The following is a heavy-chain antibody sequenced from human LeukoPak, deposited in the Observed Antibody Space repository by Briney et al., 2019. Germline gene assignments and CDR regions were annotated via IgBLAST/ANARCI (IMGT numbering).Heavy chain of an antibody. CDR3: ARGDPYPHTIDY. Sequence: PSETLSLTCAVYGGSFSGYYWNWIRQPPGKGLEWIGEITHSGSTNYNPSLKSRVTISVDTSKNHFSLNLSSVTAADTAVYYCARGDPYPHTIDYWGQGTLVTVSS. CDR1: GGSFSGYY. V-gene: IGHV4-34*01. CDR2: ITHSGST. D-gene: IGHD3-16*01. J-gene: IGHJ4*02.